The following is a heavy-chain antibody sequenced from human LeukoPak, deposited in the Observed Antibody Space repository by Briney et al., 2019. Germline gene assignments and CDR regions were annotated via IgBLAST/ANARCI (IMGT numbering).Heavy chain of an antibody. V-gene: IGHV3-48*03. Sequence: GGSLILSCAASGFTFSSYEMNWVRQAPGKGLEWVSYISSSGSTIYYADSVKGRFTISRDNAKNSLYLQMNSLRAEDTAVYYCARDRYCGGDCSDAFDVWGRGTMVTVSS. J-gene: IGHJ3*01. CDR3: ARDRYCGGDCSDAFDV. CDR2: ISSSGSTI. CDR1: GFTFSSYE. D-gene: IGHD2-21*02.